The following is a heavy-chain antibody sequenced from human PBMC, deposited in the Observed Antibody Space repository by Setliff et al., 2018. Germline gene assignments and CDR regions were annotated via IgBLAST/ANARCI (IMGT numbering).Heavy chain of an antibody. CDR2: TYYSGNT. J-gene: IGHJ4*02. V-gene: IGHV4-39*07. CDR3: ARAPRYFDPTGSYSDF. D-gene: IGHD3-22*01. Sequence: SETLSLTCTVSGASVSGNSYYWGWIRQPPGMGLEWIASTYYSGNTYYNPSLKSRVTISVDTSKNHFSLKLTSVTAADTAVYYCARAPRYFDPTGSYSDFWGQGTLVTVSS. CDR1: GASVSGNSYY.